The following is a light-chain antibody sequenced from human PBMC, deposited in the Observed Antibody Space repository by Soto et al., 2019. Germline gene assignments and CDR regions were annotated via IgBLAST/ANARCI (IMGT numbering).Light chain of an antibody. J-gene: IGLJ1*01. Sequence: QSVLTQPPSVSGAPGQRVTISCTGSSSNIGAGYDVHWYQQLPGTAPKLLIYGNSNRPSGVPDRFSGSTSGTSASPAITGLRADDEADYYCQSYDSSLSGYVFGTGTKVTVL. CDR1: SSNIGAGYD. CDR3: QSYDSSLSGYV. V-gene: IGLV1-40*01. CDR2: GNS.